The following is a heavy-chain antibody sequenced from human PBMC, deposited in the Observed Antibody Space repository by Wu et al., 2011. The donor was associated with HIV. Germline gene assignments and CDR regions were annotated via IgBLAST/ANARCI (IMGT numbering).Heavy chain of an antibody. CDR3: ARGGVVGAPFDY. CDR1: GGSFSSYA. V-gene: IGHV1-69*14. J-gene: IGHJ4*02. Sequence: QVQLVQSGAEVKKPGSSLKVSCKASGGSFSSYAISWVRQAPGQGLGWMGIFIPMFATTYYAPKFQGGVRITADKSTSTVYMELSSLRSEDTAIYYCARGGVVGAPFDYWGQGTLVTVSS. CDR2: FIPMFATT. D-gene: IGHD1-26*01.